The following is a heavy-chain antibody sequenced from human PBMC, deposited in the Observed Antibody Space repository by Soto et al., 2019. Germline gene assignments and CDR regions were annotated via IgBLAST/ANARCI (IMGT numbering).Heavy chain of an antibody. CDR2: IWYDGSNK. CDR3: ARGPGGKEVGYYYYGMDV. J-gene: IGHJ6*02. CDR1: GFTFSSYG. V-gene: IGHV3-33*01. Sequence: QVQRVESGGGVVQPGRSLRLSCAASGFTFSSYGMHWVRQAPGKGLEWVAVIWYDGSNKYYADSVKGRFTISRDNSKNTLYLQMNSLRAEDTAVYYCARGPGGKEVGYYYYGMDVWGQGTTVTVSS. D-gene: IGHD2-15*01.